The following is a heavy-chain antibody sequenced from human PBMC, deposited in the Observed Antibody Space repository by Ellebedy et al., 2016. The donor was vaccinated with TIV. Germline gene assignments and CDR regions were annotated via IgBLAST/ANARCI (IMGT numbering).Heavy chain of an antibody. CDR3: ARDYCGGDCYPEYFQH. Sequence: GESLKISCAASGFTFSSYAMHWVRQAPGKGLEWVAVISYDGSNKYYADSVKGRFTISRDNSKNTLYLQMNSLRAEDTAVYYCARDYCGGDCYPEYFQHWGQGTLVTVSS. CDR2: ISYDGSNK. V-gene: IGHV3-30*01. CDR1: GFTFSSYA. D-gene: IGHD2-21*02. J-gene: IGHJ1*01.